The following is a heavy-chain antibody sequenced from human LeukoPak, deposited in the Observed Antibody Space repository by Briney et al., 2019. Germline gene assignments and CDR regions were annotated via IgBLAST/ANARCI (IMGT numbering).Heavy chain of an antibody. CDR1: GGSISSSSYY. CDR2: IYYSGST. V-gene: IGHV4-39*07. CDR3: ARDSSGWYSWFNY. Sequence: SETLSLTCTVSGGSISSSSYYWGWIRQPPGKGLEWIGSIYYSGSTYYNPSLKSRVTISVDTSKNQFSLKLSSVTAADTAVYYCARDSSGWYSWFNYWGQGTLVTVSS. J-gene: IGHJ4*02. D-gene: IGHD6-19*01.